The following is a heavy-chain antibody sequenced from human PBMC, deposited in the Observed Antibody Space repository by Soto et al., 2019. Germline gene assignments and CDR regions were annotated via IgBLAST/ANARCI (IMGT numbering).Heavy chain of an antibody. V-gene: IGHV3-30*03. Sequence: GGSLSLSCAASGFSLTTYGIHWVRRAPGKGLEWVAYDGTNKYYADSVRGRFTISRDNSKSTLYLQMDSLRADDTAVYYCARKKIPRELAHFDFWGQGTLVTVSS. D-gene: IGHD1-26*01. CDR2: YDGTNK. CDR1: GFSLTTYG. CDR3: ARKKIPRELAHFDF. J-gene: IGHJ4*02.